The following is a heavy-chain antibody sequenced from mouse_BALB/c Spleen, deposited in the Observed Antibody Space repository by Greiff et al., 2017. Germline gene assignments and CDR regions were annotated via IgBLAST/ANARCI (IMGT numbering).Heavy chain of an antibody. CDR2: INPYNGGT. CDR3: ARMGERRSPYYYAMDY. J-gene: IGHJ4*01. V-gene: IGHV1-18*01. Sequence: VQLQQSGPELVKPGASMKISCKASGYSFTGYTMNWVKQSHGQNLEWIGLINPYNGGTSYNQKFKGKATLTVDKSSSTAYMELLSLTSEDSAVYYCARMGERRSPYYYAMDYWGQGTSVTVSS. D-gene: IGHD2-12*01. CDR1: GYSFTGYT.